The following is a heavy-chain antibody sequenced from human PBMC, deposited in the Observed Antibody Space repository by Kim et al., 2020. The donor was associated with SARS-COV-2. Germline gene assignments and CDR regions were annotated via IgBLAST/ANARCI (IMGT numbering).Heavy chain of an antibody. CDR1: GGTFSSYA. D-gene: IGHD6-6*01. J-gene: IGHJ6*02. CDR2: ISPIFGTA. Sequence: SVKVSCKASGGTFSSYAISWVRQDPGQGLEWMGGISPIFGTANYAQKFQGRVTITADESTSTAYMELSSLRSEDTAVYYCARRASIPSRYYYGMDVWGQGTTVTVSS. CDR3: ARRASIPSRYYYGMDV. V-gene: IGHV1-69*13.